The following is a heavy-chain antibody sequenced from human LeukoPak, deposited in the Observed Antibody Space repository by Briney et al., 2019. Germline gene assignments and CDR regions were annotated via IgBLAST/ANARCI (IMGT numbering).Heavy chain of an antibody. CDR2: ISGSGTST. V-gene: IGHV3-23*01. CDR1: GFTFSSYA. Sequence: GGSLRLSCAASGFTFSSYAMTWVRQAPGKGLEWVSAISGSGTSTYYADSVKGRFTISRDNSKNTLYLQMNSLRAEDTAVYYCAKRDSGSHYVDYWGPGTLVTVSS. CDR3: AKRDSGSHYVDY. J-gene: IGHJ4*02. D-gene: IGHD1-26*01.